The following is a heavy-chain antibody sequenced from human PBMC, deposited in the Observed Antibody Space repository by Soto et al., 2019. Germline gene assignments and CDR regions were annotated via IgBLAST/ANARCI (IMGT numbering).Heavy chain of an antibody. CDR3: ARDLIVDGPDNYAMDV. CDR1: GYSLRGNY. D-gene: IGHD3-22*01. J-gene: IGHJ6*02. Sequence: ASVKVSCKASGYSLRGNYIHWARQTPGQGLEWMGWINPNSSGTVYAQKFQGRVTMTRDTSLTPVYMQLNRLTSDDSAVYYCARDLIVDGPDNYAMDVWGQGTTVTV. CDR2: INPNSSGT. V-gene: IGHV1-2*02.